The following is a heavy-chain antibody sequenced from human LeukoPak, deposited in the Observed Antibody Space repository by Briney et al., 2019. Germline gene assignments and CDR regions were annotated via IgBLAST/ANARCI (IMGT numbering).Heavy chain of an antibody. J-gene: IGHJ4*02. CDR2: INHSGST. CDR3: ARHSPYSSSWYRGYFDY. D-gene: IGHD6-13*01. Sequence: SETLSLTCAVYGGSFSGYYWSWIRQPPGKGLEWTGEINHSGSTNYNPSLKSRVTISVDTSKNQFSLKLSSVTAADTAVYYCARHSPYSSSWYRGYFDYWGQGTLVTVSS. CDR1: GGSFSGYY. V-gene: IGHV4-34*01.